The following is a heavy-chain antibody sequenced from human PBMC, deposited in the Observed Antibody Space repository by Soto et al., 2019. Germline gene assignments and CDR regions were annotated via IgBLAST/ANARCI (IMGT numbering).Heavy chain of an antibody. CDR3: AKLQSRELGRGAFDV. D-gene: IGHD7-27*01. Sequence: PGGSLRLSCEASGFTFSSYAMSWVRQAPGKGLEWVSGISGSGGSIYYADSVKGRFIISRDNSKNMLNLQMNSLSAEDTAVYYCAKLQSRELGRGAFDVWGQGTMVT. CDR2: ISGSGGSI. J-gene: IGHJ3*01. V-gene: IGHV3-23*01. CDR1: GFTFSSYA.